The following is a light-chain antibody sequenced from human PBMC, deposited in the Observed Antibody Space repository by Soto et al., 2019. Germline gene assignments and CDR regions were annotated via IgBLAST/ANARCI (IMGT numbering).Light chain of an antibody. J-gene: IGLJ2*01. CDR2: QDS. CDR3: QAWDSSTAV. CDR1: KLGDKY. Sequence: SYELTQPPSVSVYPGQTASITCSGDKLGDKYACWYQQKPGQSPVLVIYQDSKRPSGIPERFSGSNSGNTATLTISGTQAMEEADYYCQAWDSSTAVFGGGTKLTVL. V-gene: IGLV3-1*01.